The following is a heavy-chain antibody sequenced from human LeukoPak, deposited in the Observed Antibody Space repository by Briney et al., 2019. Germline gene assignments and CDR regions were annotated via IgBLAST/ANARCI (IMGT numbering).Heavy chain of an antibody. CDR3: ARDTFAIAAATYFQH. CDR1: GYTFTSYD. D-gene: IGHD6-13*01. J-gene: IGHJ1*01. CDR2: MNPNSGNT. V-gene: IGHV1-8*01. Sequence: ASVKVSCKASGYTFTSYDINWVRQATGQGLEWMGWMNPNSGNTGYVQKFQGRVTMTRNTSISTAYMELSSLRSEDTAVYYCARDTFAIAAATYFQHWGQGTLVTVSS.